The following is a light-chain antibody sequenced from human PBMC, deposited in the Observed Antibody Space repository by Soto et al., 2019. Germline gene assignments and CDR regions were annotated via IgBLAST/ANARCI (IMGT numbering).Light chain of an antibody. J-gene: IGKJ2*01. Sequence: EIVLTQSPATLSLSPGERATLSCRASQSVSSYLAWYQQKPGQAPRLLMFDASKRATGIPARFSGSGSGKDFTPTISSLEPEDFAVYYCPQRSTWPGTCGQGTKVEIK. CDR1: QSVSSY. V-gene: IGKV3-11*01. CDR3: PQRSTWPGT. CDR2: DAS.